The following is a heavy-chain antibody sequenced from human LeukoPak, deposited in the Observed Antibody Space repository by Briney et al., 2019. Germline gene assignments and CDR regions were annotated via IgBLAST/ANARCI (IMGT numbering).Heavy chain of an antibody. J-gene: IGHJ3*02. D-gene: IGHD3-22*01. CDR3: ARAEFGDSSGYYPSSAFDI. CDR2: IYYSGST. V-gene: IGHV4-39*01. Sequence: SETLSLTCTVSGGSISSSSYYWGWIRQPPGKGLEWIGSIYYSGSTCYNPSLKSRVTISVDTSKNQFSLKLSSVTAADTAVYYCARAEFGDSSGYYPSSAFDIWGQGTMVTVSS. CDR1: GGSISSSSYY.